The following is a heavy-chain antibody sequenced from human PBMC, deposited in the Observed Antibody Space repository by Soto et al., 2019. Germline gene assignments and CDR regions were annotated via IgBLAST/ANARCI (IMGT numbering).Heavy chain of an antibody. J-gene: IGHJ3*02. V-gene: IGHV3-33*01. D-gene: IGHD5-18*01. CDR1: GFTFSSYG. Sequence: GGSLRLSCAASGFTFSSYGMHWVRQAPGKGLEWVAVIWYDGSNKYYADSVKGRFTISRDNSKNTLYLQMNSLRAEDTAVYYCARDRLELEMDTALDAFDIWGQGTMVTVSS. CDR3: ARDRLELEMDTALDAFDI. CDR2: IWYDGSNK.